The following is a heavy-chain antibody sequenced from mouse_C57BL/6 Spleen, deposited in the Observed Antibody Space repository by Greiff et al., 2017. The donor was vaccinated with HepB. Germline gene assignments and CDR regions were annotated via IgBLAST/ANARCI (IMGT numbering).Heavy chain of an antibody. J-gene: IGHJ3*01. CDR1: GYSFTGYF. Sequence: LVEPGDSVKISCKASGYSFTGYFMNWVMQSHGKSLEWIGRINPYNGDTFYNQKFKGKATLTVDKSSSTAHMELRSLTSEDSAVYYCATPLYGSSYLFAYWGQGTLVTVSA. CDR3: ATPLYGSSYLFAY. V-gene: IGHV1-20*01. D-gene: IGHD1-1*01. CDR2: INPYNGDT.